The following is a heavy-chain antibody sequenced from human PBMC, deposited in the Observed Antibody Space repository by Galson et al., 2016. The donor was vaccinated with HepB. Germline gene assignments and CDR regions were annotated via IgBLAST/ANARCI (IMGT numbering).Heavy chain of an antibody. Sequence: SLRLSCAASGFSFSAYWMSWVRQSPGKGLAWVANIKQDGSEKYYVDSVKGRFTISRDNVKKSLYLQMNSLRPEDTAVYYCARVREQQLLDAFDIWGQGTMVTVSS. CDR2: IKQDGSEK. CDR1: GFSFSAYW. J-gene: IGHJ3*02. D-gene: IGHD6-13*01. CDR3: ARVREQQLLDAFDI. V-gene: IGHV3-7*01.